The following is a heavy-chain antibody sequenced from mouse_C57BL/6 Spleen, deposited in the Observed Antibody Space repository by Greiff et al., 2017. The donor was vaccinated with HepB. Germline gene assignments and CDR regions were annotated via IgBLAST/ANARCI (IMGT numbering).Heavy chain of an antibody. J-gene: IGHJ1*03. CDR2: IRNKANNHAT. V-gene: IGHV6-6*01. Sequence: EVNVVESGGGLVQPGGSMKLSCAASGFTFSDAWMDWVRQSPEKGLEWVAEIRNKANNHATYYAESVKGRFTISRDDSKSSVYLQMNSLRAEDTGIYYCTRGYYGSSDWYFDVWGTGTTVTVSS. CDR3: TRGYYGSSDWYFDV. CDR1: GFTFSDAW. D-gene: IGHD1-1*01.